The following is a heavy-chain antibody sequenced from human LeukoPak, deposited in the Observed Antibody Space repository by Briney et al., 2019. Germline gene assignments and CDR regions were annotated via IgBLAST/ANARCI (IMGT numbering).Heavy chain of an antibody. D-gene: IGHD5-12*01. J-gene: IGHJ5*02. CDR2: INTNNGVT. V-gene: IGHV1-2*02. CDR1: GRTFTCLNF. CDR3: TKDRLSIWFDP. Sequence: ASVKVSCEASGRTFTCLNFIHWGRQAPGQGPEWMGWINTNNGVTDYARKFQGRVTRTRDTSISTVYMELSRLTSDERAMYYCTKDRLSIWFDPWGQGTLVTVSS.